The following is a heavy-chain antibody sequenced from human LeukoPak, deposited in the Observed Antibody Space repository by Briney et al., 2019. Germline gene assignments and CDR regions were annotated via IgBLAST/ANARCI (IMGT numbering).Heavy chain of an antibody. V-gene: IGHV4-61*01. J-gene: IGHJ4*02. CDR1: GGSISSNTYH. CDR3: ARFRGSGWYYFDS. D-gene: IGHD6-19*01. CDR2: MYYTGAT. Sequence: LETLSLTCTVSGGSISSNTYHWSWIRQPPGKGLEWIGYMYYTGATSHNPSLKSRVTISLDTSKNQFSLKLHSVTAADTAVYYCARFRGSGWYYFDSWGQGTLATVSS.